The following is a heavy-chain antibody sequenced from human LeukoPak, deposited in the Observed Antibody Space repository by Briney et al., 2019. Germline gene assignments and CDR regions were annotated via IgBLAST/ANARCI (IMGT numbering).Heavy chain of an antibody. Sequence: GGSLRLSCAASGFSFTSYNMAWVRQAPGKGPEWVSYITSSGSNIYYADSVKGRFTISRDNTKSSLYLQMNSLRAEDTAVYYCARDPGVGSGWYYFDQWGQGTLVPVSS. J-gene: IGHJ4*02. V-gene: IGHV3-48*04. D-gene: IGHD6-19*01. CDR2: ITSSGSNI. CDR1: GFSFTSYN. CDR3: ARDPGVGSGWYYFDQ.